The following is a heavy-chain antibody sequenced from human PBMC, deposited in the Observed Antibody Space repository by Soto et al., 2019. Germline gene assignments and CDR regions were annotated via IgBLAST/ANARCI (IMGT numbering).Heavy chain of an antibody. CDR2: MNPNSGNT. D-gene: IGHD6-19*01. CDR1: GYTFTSYD. V-gene: IGHV1-8*01. Sequence: GASVKVSCKASGYTFTSYDINWVRQATGQGLEWMGWMNPNSGNTGYAQKFQGRVTMTRNTSISTAYMELSSLRSEDTAVYYCARVPRAVAGSDYWGQGTLVTVSS. J-gene: IGHJ4*02. CDR3: ARVPRAVAGSDY.